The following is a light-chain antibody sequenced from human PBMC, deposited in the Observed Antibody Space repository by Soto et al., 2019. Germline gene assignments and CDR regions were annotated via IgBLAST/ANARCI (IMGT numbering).Light chain of an antibody. V-gene: IGKV4-1*01. J-gene: IGKJ4*01. CDR3: QQYYSNPELT. Sequence: MTNTPENLAVSLGERATINCKSSQSLLYTSNNKNYLAWFQQKPGQPPRLLIYWASTRESGVPDRFSGSGSGTDFTLTISSLQSEDVAVYYCQQYYSNPELTFGGGTKVDIK. CDR1: QSLLYTSNNKNY. CDR2: WAS.